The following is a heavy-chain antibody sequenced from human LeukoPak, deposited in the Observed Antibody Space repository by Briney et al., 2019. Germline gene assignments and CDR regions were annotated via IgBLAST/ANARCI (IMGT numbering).Heavy chain of an antibody. J-gene: IGHJ4*02. CDR2: IKEDGSQR. Sequence: GGSLRLSCVASGLTFNHYWMHWVRQAPGTGLEWVASIKEDGSQRYYVDSVKGRFTISRDNARNSLYLQMSSLRGEDTAIYYCVRDYFDYWGQGILVTVST. CDR3: VRDYFDY. CDR1: GLTFNHYW. V-gene: IGHV3-7*01.